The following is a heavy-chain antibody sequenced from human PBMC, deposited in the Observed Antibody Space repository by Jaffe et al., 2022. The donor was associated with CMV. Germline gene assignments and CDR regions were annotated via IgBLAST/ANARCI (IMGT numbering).Heavy chain of an antibody. Sequence: EVQLVESGGGLVKPGGSLRLSCAASGFTFSSYSMNWVRQAPGKGLEWVSSISSSSSYIYYADSVKGRFTISRDNAKNSLYLQMNSLRAEDTAVYYCARDLRYCSSTSCASGDPWGQGTLVTVSS. CDR1: GFTFSSYS. J-gene: IGHJ5*02. D-gene: IGHD2-2*01. CDR2: ISSSSSYI. V-gene: IGHV3-21*01. CDR3: ARDLRYCSSTSCASGDP.